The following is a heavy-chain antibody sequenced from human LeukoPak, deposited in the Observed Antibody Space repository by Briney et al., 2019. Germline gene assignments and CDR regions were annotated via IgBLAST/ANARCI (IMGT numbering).Heavy chain of an antibody. CDR1: GGSISSYY. Sequence: SETLSLTCTASGGSISSYYWSWIRQPAGKGLEWIGRIYTSGSTNYNPSLKSRVTMSVDTSKNQFSLKLSSVTAADTAVYYCARGGGTTGTTLAAFDIWGQGTMVTVSS. J-gene: IGHJ3*02. CDR3: ARGGGTTGTTLAAFDI. V-gene: IGHV4-4*07. CDR2: IYTSGST. D-gene: IGHD1-1*01.